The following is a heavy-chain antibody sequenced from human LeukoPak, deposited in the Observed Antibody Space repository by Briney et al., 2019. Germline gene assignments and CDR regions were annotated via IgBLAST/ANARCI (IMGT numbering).Heavy chain of an antibody. D-gene: IGHD6-25*01. CDR2: IYTSGST. J-gene: IGHJ6*03. CDR1: GGSISSGSYY. V-gene: IGHV4-61*02. Sequence: SQTLSVTCTVSGGSISSGSYYWSWIRQPAGKGLEWIGRIYTSGSTNYNPSLKSRVTISVDTSKNQFSLKLSSVTAADTAVYYCARYQRLKEYYMDVWGKGTTVTVSS. CDR3: ARYQRLKEYYMDV.